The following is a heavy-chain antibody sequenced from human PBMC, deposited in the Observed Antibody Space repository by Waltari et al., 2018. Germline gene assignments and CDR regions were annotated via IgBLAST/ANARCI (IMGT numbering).Heavy chain of an antibody. V-gene: IGHV3-48*03. CDR3: ARDLGDCTNGVCYYYFDY. J-gene: IGHJ4*02. D-gene: IGHD2-8*01. CDR1: GFTFSSYE. CDR2: ISSSSSTI. Sequence: EVQLVESGGGLVQPGGSLRLSCAASGFTFSSYEMNWVRQAPGKGLEWVSYISSSSSTISYADSVKGRFTISRDNAKNSLYLQMNSLRAEDTAVYYCARDLGDCTNGVCYYYFDYWGQGTLVTVSS.